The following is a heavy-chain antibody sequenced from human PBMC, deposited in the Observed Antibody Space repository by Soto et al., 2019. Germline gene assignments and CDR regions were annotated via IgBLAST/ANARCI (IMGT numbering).Heavy chain of an antibody. D-gene: IGHD3-10*01. V-gene: IGHV3-21*01. CDR2: ISNNGVYT. CDR3: ARELLTDYYYYYAMDV. J-gene: IGHJ6*02. Sequence: PGGSLRLSCVGSGFTLRSYTMNWVRQAPGKGLEWVSSISNNGVYTYYGDSVKGRFTISRDNAKNSLYLQMNSLRGEDTAVYYCARELLTDYYYYYAMDVWGPGTTVTVSS. CDR1: GFTLRSYT.